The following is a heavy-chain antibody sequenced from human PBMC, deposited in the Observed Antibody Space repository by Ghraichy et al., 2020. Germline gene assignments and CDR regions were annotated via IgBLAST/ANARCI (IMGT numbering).Heavy chain of an antibody. Sequence: SQTLSLTCTVSGGSVSSGSYYWSWIRQPPGKGLEWIGYIYYSGSTNYNPSLKSRVTISVDTSKNQFSLKLSSVTAADTAVYYCARLAVVTPRYYYYMDVWGKGTTVTVSS. CDR3: ARLAVVTPRYYYYMDV. J-gene: IGHJ6*03. V-gene: IGHV4-61*01. CDR1: GGSVSSGSYY. D-gene: IGHD4-23*01. CDR2: IYYSGST.